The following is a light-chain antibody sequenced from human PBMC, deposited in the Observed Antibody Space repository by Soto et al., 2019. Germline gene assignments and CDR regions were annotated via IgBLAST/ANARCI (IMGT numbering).Light chain of an antibody. CDR3: QQYGDWPGA. Sequence: EIVLTQSPATLSLSPGERATLSCRASQSVSSYLAWYQQKPGQAPRLLIYDASNRATGSPARFSGSGSGTEFSLTISSLQSEDFAVYSCQQYGDWPGAFGGGTKVDIK. V-gene: IGKV3-11*01. CDR1: QSVSSY. CDR2: DAS. J-gene: IGKJ4*01.